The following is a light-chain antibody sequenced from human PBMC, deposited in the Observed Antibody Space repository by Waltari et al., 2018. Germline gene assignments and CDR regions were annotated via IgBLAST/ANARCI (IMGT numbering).Light chain of an antibody. V-gene: IGKV4-1*01. J-gene: IGKJ2*01. CDR3: QQYYDTPT. CDR2: WAS. CDR1: QSVLYTSDSKNY. Sequence: DIVMTQSPDSLAVSLGERATINCKSSQSVLYTSDSKNYLAWYQQKPGQPPKLLIYWASTRESGVPDRFTGSGSGTDFTLTVSSLHAEDVAVYYCQQYYDTPTFGQGTKLEIK.